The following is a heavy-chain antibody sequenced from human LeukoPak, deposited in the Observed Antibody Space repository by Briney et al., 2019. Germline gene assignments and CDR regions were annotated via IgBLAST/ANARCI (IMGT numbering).Heavy chain of an antibody. Sequence: GGSLRLSCAASGFTFSSYAMSWVRQAPGKWLEWVSAISGSGGSTYYADSVKGRFTISRDNSKNTLYLQMNSLRAEDTAVYYCAKAPNQLTMILDYWGQGTLVTVSS. V-gene: IGHV3-23*01. D-gene: IGHD3-22*01. CDR3: AKAPNQLTMILDY. CDR2: ISGSGGST. CDR1: GFTFSSYA. J-gene: IGHJ4*02.